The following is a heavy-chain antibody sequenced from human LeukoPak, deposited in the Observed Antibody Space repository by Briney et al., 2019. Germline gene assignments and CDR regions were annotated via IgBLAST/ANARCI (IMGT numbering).Heavy chain of an antibody. CDR2: INPSGAST. Sequence: ASVKVSCKASGYTFTSYYMHWVRQAPGQGLEWMGIINPSGASTGYAQKFQGRVTMTWDTSTTTVYMGLSSLRSEDTAVYYCARFSSNWYSSFDYWGQGTLVTVSS. V-gene: IGHV1-46*01. CDR3: ARFSSNWYSSFDY. CDR1: GYTFTSYY. J-gene: IGHJ4*02. D-gene: IGHD6-13*01.